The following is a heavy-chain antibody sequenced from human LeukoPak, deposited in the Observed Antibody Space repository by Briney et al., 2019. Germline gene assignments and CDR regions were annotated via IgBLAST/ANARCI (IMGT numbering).Heavy chain of an antibody. CDR1: DGSISTYS. CDR2: IYYSGNT. D-gene: IGHD3-16*01. V-gene: IGHV4-59*01. J-gene: IGHJ3*02. Sequence: PSETLSLTRTVSDGSISTYSWSWIRQPPGKGLGWIGYIYYSGNTNYNPSLKSRVTISIDTSKNQFSLKLSSVTAADSAVYYCARDTRYGAGAFDIWGQGTMVTVSS. CDR3: ARDTRYGAGAFDI.